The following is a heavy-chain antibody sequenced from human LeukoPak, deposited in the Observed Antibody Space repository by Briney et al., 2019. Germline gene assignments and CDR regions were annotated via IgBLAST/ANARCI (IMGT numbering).Heavy chain of an antibody. J-gene: IGHJ4*02. D-gene: IGHD1-26*01. CDR1: GFTFSSYA. V-gene: IGHV3-66*01. CDR2: IYSGGST. CDR3: ARGETGSYGGSYQTVGY. Sequence: GGSLRLSCAASGFTFSSYAMSWVRQAPGKGLVGVSVIYSGGSTYYADSVKGRFTISRDNAKNTLYLQMNSPRAEDTAVYYCARGETGSYGGSYQTVGYWGQGTLVTVSS.